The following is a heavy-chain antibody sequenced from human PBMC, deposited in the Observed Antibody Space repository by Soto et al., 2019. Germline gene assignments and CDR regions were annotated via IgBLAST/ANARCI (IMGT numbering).Heavy chain of an antibody. V-gene: IGHV4-34*01. J-gene: IGHJ6*02. CDR2: INHSGST. CDR3: ARVDAPYDFWSVPPYYGMDV. CDR1: GGSFSGYY. Sequence: QVQLQQWGAGLLKPSETLSLTCAVYGGSFSGYYWSWIRQPPGKGLEWIGEINHSGSTNYNPSLKSRVTISVDTSKNQFSLKLSSVTAADTAVYYCARVDAPYDFWSVPPYYGMDVWGQGTTVTVSS. D-gene: IGHD3-3*01.